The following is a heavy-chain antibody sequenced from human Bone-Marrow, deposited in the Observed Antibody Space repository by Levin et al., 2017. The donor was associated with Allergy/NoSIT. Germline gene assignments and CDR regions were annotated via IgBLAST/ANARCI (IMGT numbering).Heavy chain of an antibody. J-gene: IGHJ4*02. D-gene: IGHD3-3*01. Sequence: GASVKVSCKASGYTFTDYYMHWVRQAPGQGLEWVGRINPNSGGTNYAQKFQGRVTLTRDTSITTAYLELTSLRSDDTAVYYCAQAKAVSGASGVVDFDCWGQGTLVTVS. V-gene: IGHV1-2*02. CDR1: GYTFTDYY. CDR2: INPNSGGT. CDR3: AQAKAVSGASGVVDFDC.